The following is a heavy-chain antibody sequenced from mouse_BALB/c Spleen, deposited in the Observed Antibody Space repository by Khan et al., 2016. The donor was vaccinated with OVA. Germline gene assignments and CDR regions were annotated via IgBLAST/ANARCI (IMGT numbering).Heavy chain of an antibody. CDR1: GFTFSNFG. CDR3: ARSFFFGYYFDQ. J-gene: IGHJ2*01. D-gene: IGHD3-1*01. Sequence: QLVQSGGGLVQPGGSRKLSCVASGFTFSNFGMHWVRQAPEKGLEWVAYISGDSSTIYYTDTVKGRITISRDNPKNTLFLQLTSLGSDDMAMYYCARSFFFGYYFDQWGQGTTLTVSS. V-gene: IGHV5-17*02. CDR2: ISGDSSTI.